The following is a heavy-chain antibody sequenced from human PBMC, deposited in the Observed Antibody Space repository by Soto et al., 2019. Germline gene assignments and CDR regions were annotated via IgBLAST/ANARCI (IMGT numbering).Heavy chain of an antibody. CDR3: ARRSGCLGSYWYGY. Sequence: ASVKVSCKASGYTFTGYYMHWVRQAPGQGLEWMGWINPNSGGTNYAQKFKGRVTMTRDTSISTAYMELSRLRSDDTGVYYCARRSGCLGSYWYGYWGHGTLVTVSS. D-gene: IGHD3-10*02. CDR2: INPNSGGT. V-gene: IGHV1-2*02. J-gene: IGHJ4*01. CDR1: GYTFTGYY.